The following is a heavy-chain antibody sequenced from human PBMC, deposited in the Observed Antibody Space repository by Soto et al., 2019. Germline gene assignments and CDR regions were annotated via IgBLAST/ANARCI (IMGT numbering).Heavy chain of an antibody. D-gene: IGHD4-17*01. V-gene: IGHV2-5*02. CDR2: IYWDDDK. J-gene: IGHJ4*02. CDR1: GFSLNTRGVA. CDR3: AHNTVPTYDY. Sequence: QITLKASGPTLVKPPQTLTLTCTFSGFSLNTRGVAVGWIRQPPGKALEWLALIYWDDDKRYSPSLKSRLTITKDTSKNHVVLTITNMDPVDTATYYCAHNTVPTYDYWGQGTLGTVSS.